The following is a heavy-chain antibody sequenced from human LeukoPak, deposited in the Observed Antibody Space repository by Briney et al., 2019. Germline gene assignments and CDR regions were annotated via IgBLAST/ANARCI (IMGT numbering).Heavy chain of an antibody. J-gene: IGHJ4*02. Sequence: GGSLRLSCAASGFTVSSNYMSWVRQAPGQGLEWVSVIYSGGSTYYADSVKGRFTISRENSKNTLYLQMNSLRAEDTAVYYCASANYYGSGSYRDWGQGTLVTVSS. CDR1: GFTVSSNY. V-gene: IGHV3-53*01. D-gene: IGHD3-10*01. CDR3: ASANYYGSGSYRD. CDR2: IYSGGST.